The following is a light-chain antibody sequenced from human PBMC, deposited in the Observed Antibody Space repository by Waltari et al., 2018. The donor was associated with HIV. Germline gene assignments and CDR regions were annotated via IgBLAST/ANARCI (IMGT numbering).Light chain of an antibody. CDR3: QHRHNWQGT. Sequence: IVMTQFPLSLPVNPGEPASISCMSNQSLLHSNEYNYLNWFLQKPGQSPRLLIYLGSTRASGVPARFSGSASGVDFTLTITTLEAGDFGIYYCQHRHNWQGTFGPGTRV. CDR1: QSLLHSNEYNY. CDR2: LGS. J-gene: IGKJ1*01. V-gene: IGKV2-28*01.